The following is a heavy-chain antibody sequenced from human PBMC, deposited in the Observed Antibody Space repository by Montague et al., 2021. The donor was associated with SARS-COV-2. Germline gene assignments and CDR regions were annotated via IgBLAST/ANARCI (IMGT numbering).Heavy chain of an antibody. CDR1: SGSLSGYY. Sequence: SETLSLTCAVYSGSLSGYYWSWIRQAPGKGLEWIGEINYSGDTHYNPSLTSRVTISMDTSESQFSLKMTSVTAADTAVYFCARVGIAAGRHYFDYWGQGTLVTVSS. CDR3: ARVGIAAGRHYFDY. V-gene: IGHV4-34*01. J-gene: IGHJ4*02. D-gene: IGHD6-6*01. CDR2: INYSGDT.